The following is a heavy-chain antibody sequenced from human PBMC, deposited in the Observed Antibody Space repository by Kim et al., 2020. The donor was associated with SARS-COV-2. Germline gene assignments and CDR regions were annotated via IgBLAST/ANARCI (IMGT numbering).Heavy chain of an antibody. J-gene: IGHJ6*02. V-gene: IGHV3-23*01. Sequence: GGSLRLSCAASGFTFSSYAMSWVRQAPGKGLEWVSAISGSGGSTYYADSVKGRFTISRDNSKNTLYLQMNSLRAEDTAVYYCAKDFVSTPGGGYYYYGMDVWGQGTTVTVSS. CDR2: ISGSGGST. CDR1: GFTFSSYA. CDR3: AKDFVSTPGGGYYYYGMDV. D-gene: IGHD2-15*01.